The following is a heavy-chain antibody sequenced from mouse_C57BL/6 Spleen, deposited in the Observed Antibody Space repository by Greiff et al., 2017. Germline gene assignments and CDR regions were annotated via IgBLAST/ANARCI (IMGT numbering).Heavy chain of an antibody. Sequence: QVQLQQPGTELVKPGASVKLSCKASGYTFTSYWMHWVKQRPGQGLEWIGNINPSNGGTNYNEKFKSKATLTVDKSSSTAYMQLSSLTSEDSAVXYCARKGIYYDYEGYFDVWGTGTTVTVSS. CDR2: INPSNGGT. V-gene: IGHV1-53*01. D-gene: IGHD2-4*01. J-gene: IGHJ1*03. CDR1: GYTFTSYW. CDR3: ARKGIYYDYEGYFDV.